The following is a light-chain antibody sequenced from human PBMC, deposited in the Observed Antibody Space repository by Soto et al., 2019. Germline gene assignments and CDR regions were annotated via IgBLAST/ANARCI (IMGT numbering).Light chain of an antibody. CDR2: AAS. J-gene: IGKJ1*01. CDR1: QSISSY. CDR3: QQCYSSPLT. V-gene: IGKV1-39*01. Sequence: DIQMTQSPSSLPASVGDRVTITCRASQSISSYLHWYQQKPGQAPKLLIYAASSWPSGIPARFSGSGSGTDFTLTISRLQPEDFAMYYCQQCYSSPLTFGQGTKVDIK.